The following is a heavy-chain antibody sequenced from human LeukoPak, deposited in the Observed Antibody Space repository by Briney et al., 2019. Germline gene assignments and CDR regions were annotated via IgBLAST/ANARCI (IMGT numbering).Heavy chain of an antibody. V-gene: IGHV3-53*01. CDR3: ARDREQWLFDY. CDR2: IYKNAIT. J-gene: IGHJ4*02. CDR1: GFTVSSNY. D-gene: IGHD6-19*01. Sequence: GGSLRLSCAASGFTVSSNYMTWVRQAPGKGLEWVSVIYKNAITYYADTVKGRFTISRDNSKNTLYLQMNSLRAEDTAVYYCARDREQWLFDYWGQGTLVTVSS.